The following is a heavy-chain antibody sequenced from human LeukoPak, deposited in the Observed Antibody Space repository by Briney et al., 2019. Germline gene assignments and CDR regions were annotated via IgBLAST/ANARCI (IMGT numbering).Heavy chain of an antibody. CDR2: ISYDGSNK. CDR3: ARARSAPSYFDY. CDR1: GFTFSRYA. J-gene: IGHJ4*02. Sequence: GGSLRLSCAASGFTFSRYAMHWVRQAPGKGLEWVAVISYDGSNKYYADSVKGRFTISRDNSKNTLYLQMNSLRAEDTAVYYCARARSAPSYFDYWGQGTLVTVSS. V-gene: IGHV3-30*04.